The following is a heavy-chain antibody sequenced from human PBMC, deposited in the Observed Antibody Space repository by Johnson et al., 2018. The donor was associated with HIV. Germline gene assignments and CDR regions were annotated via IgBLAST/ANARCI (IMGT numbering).Heavy chain of an antibody. D-gene: IGHD4-11*01. V-gene: IGHV3-30-3*01. Sequence: QMQLVESGGGVVQPGRSLRLSCAASGFTFSSYAMYWVRQAPGKGLEWVAGILYDGSNKYHADSVKGRFTISRDNSKNTLYMQMNSLRAEDTAVYYCAKDQNSHRAFDIWGQGTMVTVSS. J-gene: IGHJ3*02. CDR3: AKDQNSHRAFDI. CDR2: ILYDGSNK. CDR1: GFTFSSYA.